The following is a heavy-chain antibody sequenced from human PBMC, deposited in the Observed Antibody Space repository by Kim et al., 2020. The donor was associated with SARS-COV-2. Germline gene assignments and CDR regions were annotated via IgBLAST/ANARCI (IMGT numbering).Heavy chain of an antibody. D-gene: IGHD3-3*01. Sequence: SETLSLTCIVSGFTISSSSYYWGRMRQPPGQGLEWIGSSYYSGSTYYNPSLESRVTITVNTTKNQFSQKLSSVTAADAAVYYCARYYDFWSGYLGIYYFGLDVRGQGTTVTVSS. J-gene: IGHJ6*02. CDR1: GFTISSSSYY. CDR2: SYYSGST. CDR3: ARYYDFWSGYLGIYYFGLDV. V-gene: IGHV4-39*01.